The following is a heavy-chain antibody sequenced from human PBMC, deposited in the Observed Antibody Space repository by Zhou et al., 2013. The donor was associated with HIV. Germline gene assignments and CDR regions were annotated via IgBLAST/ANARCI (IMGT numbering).Heavy chain of an antibody. D-gene: IGHD6-13*01. Sequence: EVQLVESGGGLVQPGGSLRLSCVASGYTFSNYSMSWVRQAPGKGLEWISYINSRSSSIYYADSVKGRFTISRDNAKNSVYLQMNSLRDEDTAIYYCARLVGYWGQGTLVTVSS. CDR3: ARLVGY. J-gene: IGHJ4*02. CDR1: GYTFSNYS. CDR2: INSRSSSI. V-gene: IGHV3-48*02.